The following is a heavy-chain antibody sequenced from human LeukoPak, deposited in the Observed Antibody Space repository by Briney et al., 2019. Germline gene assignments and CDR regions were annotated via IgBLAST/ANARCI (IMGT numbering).Heavy chain of an antibody. CDR1: GFTFSNAW. J-gene: IGHJ4*02. D-gene: IGHD6-19*01. Sequence: GGSLRLSCAASGFTFSNAWMSWVRQAPGKGLEWVGRIKSKTDGGTTDYAAPVKGRFTISRDDSKNTLYLQMNSLKTEDTAVYYCTTDASIAVAGDFDYWGQGTLVTVSS. CDR2: IKSKTDGGTT. CDR3: TTDASIAVAGDFDY. V-gene: IGHV3-15*01.